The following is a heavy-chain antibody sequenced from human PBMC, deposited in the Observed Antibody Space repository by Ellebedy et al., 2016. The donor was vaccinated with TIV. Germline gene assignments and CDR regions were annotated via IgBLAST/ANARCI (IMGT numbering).Heavy chain of an antibody. D-gene: IGHD1-14*01. CDR1: GFTFSNYA. CDR2: ISGSGGST. J-gene: IGHJ5*02. CDR3: AKGGFRNWFDP. V-gene: IGHV3-23*01. Sequence: GESLKISCAASGFTFSNYAMSWVRQAPGKGLEWVSAISGSGGSTYYADPVKGRFTISRDTSKNTLYLHMNSLRVEDTAIYYCAKGGFRNWFDPWGQGTLVTVSS.